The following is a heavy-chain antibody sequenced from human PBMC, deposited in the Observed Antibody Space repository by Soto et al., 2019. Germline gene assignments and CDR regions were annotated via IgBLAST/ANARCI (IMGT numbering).Heavy chain of an antibody. V-gene: IGHV4-59*01. CDR1: GGSISSYY. CDR2: IYYSGST. Sequence: SETLSLTCTVAGGSISSYYLSWIRQPPGKGLEWIGYIYYSGSTNYNPSLKSRVTISVDTSKNQFSLKLSSVTAADTAVYYCARPHGGSSGWDNWFDPWGQGTLVTVSS. J-gene: IGHJ5*02. D-gene: IGHD6-25*01. CDR3: ARPHGGSSGWDNWFDP.